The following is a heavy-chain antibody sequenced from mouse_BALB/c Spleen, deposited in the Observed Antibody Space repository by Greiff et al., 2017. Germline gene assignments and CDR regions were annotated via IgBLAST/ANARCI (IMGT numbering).Heavy chain of an antibody. CDR1: GFTFSSFG. D-gene: IGHD1-1*01. J-gene: IGHJ4*01. CDR2: ISSGSSTI. CDR3: ARKIPSFITTVVAKDYYAMDY. V-gene: IGHV5-17*02. Sequence: VQLKESGGGLVQPGGSRKLSCAASGFTFSSFGMHWVRQAPEKGLEWVAYISSGSSTIYYADTVKGRFTISRDNPKNTLFLQMTSLRSEDTAMYYCARKIPSFITTVVAKDYYAMDYWGQGTSVTVSS.